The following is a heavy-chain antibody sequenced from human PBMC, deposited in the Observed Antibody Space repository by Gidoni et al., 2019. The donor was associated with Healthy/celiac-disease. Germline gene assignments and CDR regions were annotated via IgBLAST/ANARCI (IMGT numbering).Heavy chain of an antibody. D-gene: IGHD3-3*01. CDR3: ARDPGFGGSHFDY. J-gene: IGHJ4*02. Sequence: EVQLVESGGGLVKPGGSLRRSCAASGFTFSSYGMNWVRQAPGKGLEWDSSISSSSSYIYYADSVKGRFTISRDNAKNSLYLQMNSLRAEDTAVYYCARDPGFGGSHFDYWGQGTLVTVSS. V-gene: IGHV3-21*01. CDR1: GFTFSSYG. CDR2: ISSSSSYI.